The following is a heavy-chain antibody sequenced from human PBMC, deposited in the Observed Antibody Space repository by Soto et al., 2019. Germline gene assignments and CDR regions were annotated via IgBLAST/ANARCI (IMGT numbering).Heavy chain of an antibody. Sequence: QVQLVQSGAEVKKPGASVKVSCKASGYTFSSYSLHWVRQAPGQRLEWMGWINAAKGNVKYSQKFQGRVTITRDTSASTAYMALSSLRSEDTAVYYCARAVGQFDPWGQGTLVTVSS. CDR1: GYTFSSYS. V-gene: IGHV1-3*01. CDR3: ARAVGQFDP. J-gene: IGHJ5*02. CDR2: INAAKGNV. D-gene: IGHD6-19*01.